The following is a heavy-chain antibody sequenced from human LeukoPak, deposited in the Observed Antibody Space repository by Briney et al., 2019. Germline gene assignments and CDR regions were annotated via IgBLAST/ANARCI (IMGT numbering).Heavy chain of an antibody. D-gene: IGHD4-11*01. V-gene: IGHV3-7*01. CDR3: AREDHSKYEY. CDR1: GFPFSNYW. CDR2: IKQDGSET. Sequence: PGGSLRLSCVASGFPFSNYWMSWVRQAPGKGPEWVASIKQDGSETFYVDSVKGRFTISKDNAKNSLYLLMNSLRAEDTAVYYCAREDHSKYEYWGQGFLVTVSS. J-gene: IGHJ4*02.